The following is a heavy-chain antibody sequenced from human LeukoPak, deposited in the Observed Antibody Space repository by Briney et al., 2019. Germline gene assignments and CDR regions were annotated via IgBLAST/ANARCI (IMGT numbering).Heavy chain of an antibody. CDR1: GGSISSYY. Sequence: MTSETPSLTCTVSGGSISSYYWSWIRQPPGKGLEWIGYIYYSGSTNYNPSLKSRVTISVDTSKNQFSLKLSSVTAADTAVYYCARSVVAGYDFWSGYYSPFDYWGQGTLVTVSS. J-gene: IGHJ4*02. V-gene: IGHV4-59*08. D-gene: IGHD3-3*01. CDR2: IYYSGST. CDR3: ARSVVAGYDFWSGYYSPFDY.